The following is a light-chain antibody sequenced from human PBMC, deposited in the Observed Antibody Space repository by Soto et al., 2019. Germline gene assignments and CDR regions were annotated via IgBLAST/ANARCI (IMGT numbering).Light chain of an antibody. CDR2: EAT. V-gene: IGLV2-23*01. CDR3: SSYAGSYTWI. J-gene: IGLJ1*01. CDR1: SSDVGTYDL. Sequence: QSALTQPASVSGSPGQSITISCTGSSSDVGTYDLVSWYQHHPGAAPKLMIYEATRRPSGVPDRFSGSKSGNTAALTISGLQAEDEAEYFCSSYAGSYTWIFGSGTKLTVL.